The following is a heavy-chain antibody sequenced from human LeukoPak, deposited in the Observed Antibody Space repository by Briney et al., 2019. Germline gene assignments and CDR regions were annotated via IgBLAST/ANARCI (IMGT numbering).Heavy chain of an antibody. D-gene: IGHD5-24*01. CDR3: ARSSRWLQLNFDC. CDR1: GFTFISYA. Sequence: PGGSLRLSCAASGFTFISYAMNWVRQAPGKGLEWVSAISSSGGSTNYADSVKGRFTISRDNSKNTLYLQMNSLRVEDTAVYYCARSSRWLQLNFDCWGQGTLVTVSS. J-gene: IGHJ4*02. CDR2: ISSSGGST. V-gene: IGHV3-23*01.